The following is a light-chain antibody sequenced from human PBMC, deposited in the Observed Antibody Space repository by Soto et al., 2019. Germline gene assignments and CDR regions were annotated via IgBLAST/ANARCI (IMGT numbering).Light chain of an antibody. J-gene: IGKJ1*01. CDR3: QQYGISPRT. CDR1: QGVSSNY. Sequence: DILLTHSPCTLSLSVCEKATLSFRASQGVSSNYLAWYQQKPGKAPRLLIYGASSRETGIPDRFSGSGSGTDFTLTISRLEPEDFAVYYCQQYGISPRTFGQGTKVDIK. CDR2: GAS. V-gene: IGKV3-20*01.